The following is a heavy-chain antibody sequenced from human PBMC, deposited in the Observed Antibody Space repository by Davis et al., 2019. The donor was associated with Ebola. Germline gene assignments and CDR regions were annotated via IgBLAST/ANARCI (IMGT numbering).Heavy chain of an antibody. V-gene: IGHV1-46*01. D-gene: IGHD2-2*01. CDR2: INPTGGST. CDR1: GYTLTSHY. CDR3: ARESRYQLLYVDY. J-gene: IGHJ4*02. Sequence: ASVQVSCKASGYTLTSHYMHRVRQPPGQGLEWMGTINPTGGSTSYAQTFQGRVTMTRDTSTSTVYMELISLRSEDTAVYYCARESRYQLLYVDYWGQGTLVTVSS.